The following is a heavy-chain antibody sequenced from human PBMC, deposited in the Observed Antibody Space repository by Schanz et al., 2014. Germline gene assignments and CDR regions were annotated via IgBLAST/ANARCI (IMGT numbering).Heavy chain of an antibody. V-gene: IGHV3-66*03. Sequence: EVQLVESGGGLIQPGGSLRLSCAVSGFSVSTNYMSWARQAPGKGLEWISSLYINAGSTRYADSVKGRFFISRDNSKNTLYLQMNSLRAEDTAVYFCAKGRGGTSSEGLDQYYGMDVWGQGTTVTVSS. CDR3: AKGRGGTSSEGLDQYYGMDV. D-gene: IGHD6-6*01. CDR1: GFSVSTNY. J-gene: IGHJ6*02. CDR2: LYINAGST.